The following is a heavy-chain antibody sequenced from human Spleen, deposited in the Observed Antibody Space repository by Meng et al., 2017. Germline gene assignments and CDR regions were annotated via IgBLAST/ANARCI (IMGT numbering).Heavy chain of an antibody. Sequence: GESLKISCVASLTVSTNYMSWVRQAPGKGLEWVSVIYGGGSTYYADSVKGRFTISRDNSKKTLSLQMNSLRADDTAVYYCARGVVIGAFDSWGQGTMVTVSS. CDR3: ARGVVIGAFDS. V-gene: IGHV3-53*01. CDR1: LTVSTNY. J-gene: IGHJ3*02. D-gene: IGHD2/OR15-2a*01. CDR2: IYGGGST.